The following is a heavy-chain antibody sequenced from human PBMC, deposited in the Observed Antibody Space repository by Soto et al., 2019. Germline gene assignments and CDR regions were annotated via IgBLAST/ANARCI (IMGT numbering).Heavy chain of an antibody. V-gene: IGHV4-34*01. Sequence: SETLSLTCAVYGGSFSGYYWSWIRQPPGKGLEWIGEINHSGSTNYNPSLKSRVTISVDTSKNQFSLKLSSVTAADTAVYYCASGYSSSWTYYYYYYGMDVWGQGTTVTVSS. CDR1: GGSFSGYY. CDR2: INHSGST. D-gene: IGHD6-13*01. CDR3: ASGYSSSWTYYYYYYGMDV. J-gene: IGHJ6*02.